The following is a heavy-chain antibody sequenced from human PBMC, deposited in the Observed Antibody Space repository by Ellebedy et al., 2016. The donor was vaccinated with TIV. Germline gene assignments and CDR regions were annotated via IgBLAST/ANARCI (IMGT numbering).Heavy chain of an antibody. D-gene: IGHD3-22*01. CDR3: VRHLNNYGSSSY. J-gene: IGHJ4*02. CDR1: GYTFTGYY. V-gene: IGHV1-2*02. Sequence: AASVKVSCKASGYTFTGYYIHWVRQAPGQGLEWVAWINPNSGDTAYAQNLQGRVTVTGDTSISTAYMELSRLISNDTAVYYCVRHLNNYGSSSYWGQGTLVTVSS. CDR2: INPNSGDT.